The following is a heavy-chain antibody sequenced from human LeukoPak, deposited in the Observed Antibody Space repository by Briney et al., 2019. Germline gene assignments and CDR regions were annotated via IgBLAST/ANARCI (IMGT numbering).Heavy chain of an antibody. D-gene: IGHD1-7*01. V-gene: IGHV5-51*01. Sequence: GESLKISCKGSGYIFTSYWIGWVRQMPGKGLEWMGIIYPGDSDTRYSPSFQGQVTISADKFITTAYLQWSSLKASDAAMYYCARHQESGTTSPFDYWGQGTLVTVSS. CDR1: GYIFTSYW. CDR2: IYPGDSDT. J-gene: IGHJ4*02. CDR3: ARHQESGTTSPFDY.